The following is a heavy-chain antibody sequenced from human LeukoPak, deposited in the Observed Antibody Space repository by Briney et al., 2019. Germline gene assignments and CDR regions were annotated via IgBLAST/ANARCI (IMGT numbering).Heavy chain of an antibody. D-gene: IGHD3-9*01. CDR3: ARVDILTGYSTDY. CDR2: IYSGGST. Sequence: GGSLRLSCAASGFTVSSNYMSWVRQAPGKGLEWVSVIYSGGSTYYADSVKGRFTISRDNSKNTLYLQMNSLRAEDTAVYYCARVDILTGYSTDYWCQGTLVTVSS. J-gene: IGHJ4*02. V-gene: IGHV3-53*01. CDR1: GFTVSSNY.